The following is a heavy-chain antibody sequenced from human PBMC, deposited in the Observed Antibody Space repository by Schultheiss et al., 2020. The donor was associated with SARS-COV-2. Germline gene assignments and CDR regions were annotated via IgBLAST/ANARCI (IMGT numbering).Heavy chain of an antibody. V-gene: IGHV3-66*01. J-gene: IGHJ5*02. Sequence: GGSLRLSCAASGFTVSSNYMSWVRQAPGKGLEWVSVIYSGGSTYYADSVKGRFTISRDNSKNTLYLQMNSLRAEDTAVYYCAKDRGYCSGGSCYFGWFDPWGQGTLVTVSS. CDR3: AKDRGYCSGGSCYFGWFDP. CDR1: GFTVSSNY. D-gene: IGHD2-15*01. CDR2: IYSGGST.